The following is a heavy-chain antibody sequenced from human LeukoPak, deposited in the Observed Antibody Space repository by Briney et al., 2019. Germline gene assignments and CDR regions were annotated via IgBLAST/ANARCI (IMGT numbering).Heavy chain of an antibody. CDR3: PRDRAWNYFDY. J-gene: IGHJ4*02. CDR1: GFTFNRYG. D-gene: IGHD3-3*01. Sequence: PGGSLRLSCAASGFTFNRYGMHWVRQAPGKGLEWAAIISNDGSRKYYAHSVEGRFTISRDNSKNTLYLQMDSLRAEDTAVYYCPRDRAWNYFDYWGQGTLVTVSS. V-gene: IGHV3-30*03. CDR2: ISNDGSRK.